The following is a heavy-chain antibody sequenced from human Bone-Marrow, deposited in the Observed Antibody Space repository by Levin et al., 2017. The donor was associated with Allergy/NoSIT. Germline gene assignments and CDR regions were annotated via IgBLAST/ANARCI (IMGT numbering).Heavy chain of an antibody. J-gene: IGHJ4*02. CDR3: ATDRGAYDHVTDYSALDY. V-gene: IGHV1-18*01. Sequence: ASVKVSCKASVNTFANYGISWVRQAPGQGLEWMGWISAHNGNRKYEEKLQGRITLTTDTSTSTAYMELRSLSSDDTAVYLCATDRGAYDHVTDYSALDYWGQGTRVTVSS. CDR2: ISAHNGNR. CDR1: VNTFANYG. D-gene: IGHD3-9*01.